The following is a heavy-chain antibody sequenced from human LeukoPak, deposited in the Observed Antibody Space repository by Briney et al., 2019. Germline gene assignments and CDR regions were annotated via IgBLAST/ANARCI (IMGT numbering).Heavy chain of an antibody. CDR2: ISGSGGST. Sequence: GGSLRLSCAASGFTASSDHMSWVRQAPGKGLEWVSAISGSGGSTYYADSVKGRFTISRDNSKNTLYLQMNSLRAEDTAVYYCAKSIVVVPGDDAFDIWGQGTMVTVSS. CDR3: AKSIVVVPGDDAFDI. J-gene: IGHJ3*02. CDR1: GFTASSDH. V-gene: IGHV3-23*01. D-gene: IGHD2-2*01.